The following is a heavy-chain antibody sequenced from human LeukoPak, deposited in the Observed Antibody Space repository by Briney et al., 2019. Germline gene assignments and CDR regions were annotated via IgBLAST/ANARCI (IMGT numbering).Heavy chain of an antibody. J-gene: IGHJ4*02. CDR2: TYYRSKWYN. V-gene: IGHV6-1*01. CDR1: GDSVSSNSAA. CDR3: AREVGATIKLLLDY. Sequence: QTLSLTCAISGDSVSSNSAAWNWIRQSPSRGLEWLGRTYYRSKWYNDYAVSVKSRITINPDTSKDQFSLQLNSVTPEDTAVYYCAREVGATIKLLLDYWGQGTLVTVSS. D-gene: IGHD1-26*01.